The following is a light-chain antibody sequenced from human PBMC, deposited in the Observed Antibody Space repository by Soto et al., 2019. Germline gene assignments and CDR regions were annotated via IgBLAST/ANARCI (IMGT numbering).Light chain of an antibody. V-gene: IGKV1-39*01. Sequence: DIQMTQSPSSLSASVGDRVTITCRASHNINNYLSWYQQKPGKAPKLLIYGASTLHSGVASRFSGSGSATAFTLTISSLQPEDFATYFCQQGYKMPLTFGGGTKVEI. CDR2: GAS. J-gene: IGKJ4*01. CDR1: HNINNY. CDR3: QQGYKMPLT.